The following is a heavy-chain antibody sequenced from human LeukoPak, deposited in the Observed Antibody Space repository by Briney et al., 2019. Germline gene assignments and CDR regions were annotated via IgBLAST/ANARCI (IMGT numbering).Heavy chain of an antibody. D-gene: IGHD3-10*01. V-gene: IGHV1-2*02. CDR2: INPNSGGT. CDR1: GYTFTGYY. Sequence: GASVKVSCKASGYTFTGYYMHWVRQAPGQGLEWMGWINPNSGGTNYAQKFQGRVTMTRDTSISTAYMELSRLRSDDTAVYYCARGVLGTMVRGVMNPSYYYYYGMDVWGQGTTVTVSS. CDR3: ARGVLGTMVRGVMNPSYYYYYGMDV. J-gene: IGHJ6*02.